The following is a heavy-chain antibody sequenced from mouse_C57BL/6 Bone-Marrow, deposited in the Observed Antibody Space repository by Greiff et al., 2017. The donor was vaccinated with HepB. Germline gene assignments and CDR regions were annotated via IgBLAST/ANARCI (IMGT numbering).Heavy chain of an antibody. Sequence: VKLVESGAELARPGASVKLSCKASGYTFTSYGISWVKQRTGQGLEWIGEIYPRSGNTYYNEKFKGKATLTADKSSSTAYMELRSLTSEDSAVYFCARVTTVVATYWYFDVWGTGTTVTVSS. CDR2: IYPRSGNT. CDR1: GYTFTSYG. J-gene: IGHJ1*03. CDR3: ARVTTVVATYWYFDV. V-gene: IGHV1-81*01. D-gene: IGHD1-1*01.